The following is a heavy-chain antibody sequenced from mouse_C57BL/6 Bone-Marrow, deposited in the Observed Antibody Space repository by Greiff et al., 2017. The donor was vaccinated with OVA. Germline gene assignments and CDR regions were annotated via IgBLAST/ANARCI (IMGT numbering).Heavy chain of an antibody. J-gene: IGHJ4*01. CDR2: IYPRDGST. CDR3: ARGATMITFYAMDY. V-gene: IGHV1-78*01. Sequence: VQLQQSDAELVKPGASVKISCKVSGYTFTDHTIHWMKQRPEQGLEWIGYIYPRDGSTKYNEKFKGKATLTTDKATSTAYMQLNRLTSEDSAVYFCARGATMITFYAMDYWGQGTSVTV. CDR1: GYTFTDHT. D-gene: IGHD2-4*01.